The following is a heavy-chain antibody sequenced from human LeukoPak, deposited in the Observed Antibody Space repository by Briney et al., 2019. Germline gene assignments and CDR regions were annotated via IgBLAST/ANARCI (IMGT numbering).Heavy chain of an antibody. Sequence: SETLSLTCAVYGGSFSGYYWSWIRQPPGKGLEWIGEINHSGSTNYNPSLKSRVTISVDTSKNQFSLKLSSLRSEDTAVYYCARGYYDFWSGFRRFDYWGQGTLVTVSS. CDR1: GGSFSGYY. D-gene: IGHD3-3*01. CDR3: ARGYYDFWSGFRRFDY. CDR2: INHSGST. J-gene: IGHJ4*02. V-gene: IGHV4-34*01.